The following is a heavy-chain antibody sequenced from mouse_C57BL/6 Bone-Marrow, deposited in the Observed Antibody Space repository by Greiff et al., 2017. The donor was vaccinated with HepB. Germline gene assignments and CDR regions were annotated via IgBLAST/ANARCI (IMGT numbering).Heavy chain of an antibody. CDR3: SEDSAVYYCARGHTVVDY. D-gene: IGHD1-1*01. CDR2: GQGLEWIG. Sequence: VQLQQSGPELARPWASVKISCQAFYTFSRRVHFAIRDTNYWMQWVKQRPGQGLEWIGAIYPGNGDTSYNQKFKGKATLTVDQSSSTAYMQLNSLTSEDSAVYYCARGHTVVDYWGQGTTLTVSS. V-gene: IGHV1-87*01. CDR1: YTFSRRVH. J-gene: IGHJ2*01.